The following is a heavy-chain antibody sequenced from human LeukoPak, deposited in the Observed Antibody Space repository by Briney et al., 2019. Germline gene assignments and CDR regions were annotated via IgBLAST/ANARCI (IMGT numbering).Heavy chain of an antibody. J-gene: IGHJ4*02. D-gene: IGHD2-2*02. Sequence: ASVKVSCKASGYTFTSYGISWVRQAPGQGLEWMGWISAYNGNTNYAQKLQGRVTMTTDTSTSTAYMELSRLRSDNTAVYYCGRGHPVVPAAVPDYWGQGTLVTVSS. CDR3: GRGHPVVPAAVPDY. CDR1: GYTFTSYG. CDR2: ISAYNGNT. V-gene: IGHV1-18*01.